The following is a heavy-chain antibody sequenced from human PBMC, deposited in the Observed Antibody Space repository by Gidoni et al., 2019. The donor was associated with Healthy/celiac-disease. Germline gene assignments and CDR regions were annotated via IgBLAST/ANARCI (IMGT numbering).Heavy chain of an antibody. CDR3: ARDPKGDYYDSNGFYYDNWYFDL. J-gene: IGHJ2*01. V-gene: IGHV3-21*01. CDR2: IGSTSHYI. CDR1: GFTFSSYS. D-gene: IGHD3-22*01. Sequence: EVQLVESGGGLVKPGGSLRLSCAASGFTFSSYSMNWVRPAPGKGLECVSSIGSTSHYIYYADSVKGRFTISRDNAKNSLYLQMNSLRAEDTSVYYCARDPKGDYYDSNGFYYDNWYFDLWGRGTLVTVSS.